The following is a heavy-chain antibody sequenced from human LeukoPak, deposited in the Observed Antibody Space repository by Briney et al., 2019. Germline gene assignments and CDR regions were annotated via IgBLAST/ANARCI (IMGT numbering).Heavy chain of an antibody. CDR2: MNPNSGNT. J-gene: IGHJ4*02. CDR3: ARGRGYYDTSGYYLRDY. D-gene: IGHD3-22*01. CDR1: GYTLTNYD. Sequence: GASVKVSCKTSGYTLTNYDINWVRQATGQGLEWMGWMNPNSGNTVYTQKFDGRVTTTRNTSLRTAYMELSNLRSEDTAVYYCARGRGYYDTSGYYLRDYWGQGTLVTVSS. V-gene: IGHV1-8*01.